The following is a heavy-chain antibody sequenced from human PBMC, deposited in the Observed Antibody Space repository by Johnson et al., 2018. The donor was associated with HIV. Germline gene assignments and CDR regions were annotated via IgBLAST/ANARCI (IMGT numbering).Heavy chain of an antibody. CDR2: INWNGGST. CDR1: GFSFDDYG. Sequence: VQLVESGGGVVRPGGSLRLSCAASGFSFDDYGMSWVRQAPGKGLEWVSGINWNGGSTGYADSVKGRFTISRDNAKNSLYLHMNTLRAEDTALYYCARVVSVAVAGSRQGAVGAFDMWGQGTMVTVSS. CDR3: ARVVSVAVAGSRQGAVGAFDM. V-gene: IGHV3-20*04. D-gene: IGHD6-19*01. J-gene: IGHJ3*02.